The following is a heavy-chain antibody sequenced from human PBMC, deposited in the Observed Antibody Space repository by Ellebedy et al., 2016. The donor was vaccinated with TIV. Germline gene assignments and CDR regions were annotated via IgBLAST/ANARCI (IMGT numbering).Heavy chain of an antibody. Sequence: PGGSLRLSCAASGFTFTSYAMSRVRQAPGKGLEWVSGISGSGDSTYYADSVKGRCTISRDNSKNTLYLQMNSLRAEDTAVYYCAKDVRYTTGWGGALDIWGQGAMVTVSS. J-gene: IGHJ3*02. CDR3: AKDVRYTTGWGGALDI. D-gene: IGHD7-27*01. CDR1: GFTFTSYA. CDR2: ISGSGDST. V-gene: IGHV3-23*01.